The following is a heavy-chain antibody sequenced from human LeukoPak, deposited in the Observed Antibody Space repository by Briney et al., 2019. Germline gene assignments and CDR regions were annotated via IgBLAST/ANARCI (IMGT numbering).Heavy chain of an antibody. V-gene: IGHV6-1*01. CDR3: ARGGNIWSGLSGRNWFDP. CDR2: TYYRSKWYN. Sequence: PSQTLSLTCAISGDSVSSNSAAWNWIRQSPSRGLEWLGRTYYRSKWYNDYAVSEKSRITINPDTSNNQFSLRLSSVTAADTAVYYCARGGNIWSGLSGRNWFDPWGQGTLVTVSS. J-gene: IGHJ5*02. CDR1: GDSVSSNSAA. D-gene: IGHD3-3*01.